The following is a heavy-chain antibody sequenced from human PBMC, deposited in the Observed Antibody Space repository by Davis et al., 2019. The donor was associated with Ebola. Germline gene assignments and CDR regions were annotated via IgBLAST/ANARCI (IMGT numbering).Heavy chain of an antibody. CDR3: ARAVTTRYYYYGMDV. V-gene: IGHV1-3*01. CDR2: INAGNGNT. Sequence: AASVKVSCRASGYTFTSYAMHWVRQAPGHRLVWLGWINAGNGNTKYSQKFQGRVTITRDTSASTAYMELSSLRSEDTAVYYCARAVTTRYYYYGMDVWGQGTTVTVSS. D-gene: IGHD4-17*01. J-gene: IGHJ6*02. CDR1: GYTFTSYA.